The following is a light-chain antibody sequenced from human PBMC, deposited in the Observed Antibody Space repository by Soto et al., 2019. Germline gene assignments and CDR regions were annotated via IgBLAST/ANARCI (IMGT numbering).Light chain of an antibody. Sequence: EIVLTQSPATLSLSPGERATLSCRASQSVSSYLAWYQQKPGQAPRLLIYDASNRATGIPARFSGSGSGTDFTLTISSLEPEDFAFDYCQQRSNWPPLTFGQGTKVEIK. CDR1: QSVSSY. CDR2: DAS. CDR3: QQRSNWPPLT. V-gene: IGKV3-11*01. J-gene: IGKJ1*01.